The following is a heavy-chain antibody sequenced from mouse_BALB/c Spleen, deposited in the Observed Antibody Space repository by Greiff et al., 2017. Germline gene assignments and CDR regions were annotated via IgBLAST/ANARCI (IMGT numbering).Heavy chain of an antibody. V-gene: IGHV3-8*02. Sequence: DVQLQESGPSLVKPSQTLSLTCSVTGDSITSGYWNWIRKFPGNKLEYMGYISYSGSTYYNPSLKSRISITRDTSKNQYYLQLNSVTTEDTATYYCATYGSSAYYAMDYWGQGTSVTVSS. CDR2: ISYSGST. CDR1: GDSITSGY. D-gene: IGHD1-1*01. J-gene: IGHJ4*01. CDR3: ATYGSSAYYAMDY.